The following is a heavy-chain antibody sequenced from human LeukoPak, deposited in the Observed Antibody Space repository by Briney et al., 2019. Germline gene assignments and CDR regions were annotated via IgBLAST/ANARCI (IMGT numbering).Heavy chain of an antibody. Sequence: GGSLRLSCAVSGFTFSSFGMNWVRQAPGKGLEWVSYISSSGRYIYYADSLKGRFTISRDSAKNSLYLQMDSLRAADTAVYYCGRGGVPAAKDYWGQGTLVTVSS. CDR2: ISSSGRYI. V-gene: IGHV3-21*01. CDR1: GFTFSSFG. D-gene: IGHD2-2*01. CDR3: GRGGVPAAKDY. J-gene: IGHJ4*02.